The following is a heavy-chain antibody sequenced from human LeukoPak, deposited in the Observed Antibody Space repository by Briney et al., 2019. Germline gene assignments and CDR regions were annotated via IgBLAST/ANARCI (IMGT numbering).Heavy chain of an antibody. CDR1: GFTFSSYG. V-gene: IGHV3-23*01. Sequence: GGSLRLSCAASGFTFSSYGMSWVRQAPGKGLEWVSAISGSGGSTYYADSVKGRFTISRDNSKNTLYLQMNSLRAEDTAVYYCAKDLPSLLRYFDWLYNEIDYWGQGTLVTVSS. J-gene: IGHJ4*02. D-gene: IGHD3-9*01. CDR3: AKDLPSLLRYFDWLYNEIDY. CDR2: ISGSGGST.